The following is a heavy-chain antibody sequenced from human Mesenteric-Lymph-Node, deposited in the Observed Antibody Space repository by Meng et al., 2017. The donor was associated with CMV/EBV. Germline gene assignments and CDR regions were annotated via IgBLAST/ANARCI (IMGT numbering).Heavy chain of an antibody. CDR2: SNPTSGGA. CDR3: ARGPYYYGSGTSYYLADY. J-gene: IGHJ4*02. D-gene: IGHD3-10*01. V-gene: IGHV1-2*06. CDR1: YNNYY. Sequence: YNNYYSPGVRQAPGQGLEWLGRSNPTSGGADYAQNFQGRVTMTGDTSINTAYMELSSLRSDDTAVYSCARGPYYYGSGTSYYLADYWGQGTLVTVSS.